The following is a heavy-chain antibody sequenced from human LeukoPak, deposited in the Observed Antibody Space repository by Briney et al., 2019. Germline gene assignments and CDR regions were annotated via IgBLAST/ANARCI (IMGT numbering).Heavy chain of an antibody. CDR3: PRNLQDDIGIDV. V-gene: IGHV3-21*01. D-gene: IGHD3-9*01. CDR1: GFTFSSDR. J-gene: IGHJ6*02. Sequence: VGSLRLSCAASGFTFSSDRMNWVREAPGQGLEWGSSISSSSSYIYYADSVKGRVRISRDNAKNSVYLQMNSLRAEDTAMYYRPRNLQDDIGIDVWGQGTTVTVSS. CDR2: ISSSSSYI.